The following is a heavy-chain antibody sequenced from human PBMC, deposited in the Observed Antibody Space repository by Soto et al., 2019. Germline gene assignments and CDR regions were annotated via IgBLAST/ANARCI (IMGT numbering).Heavy chain of an antibody. V-gene: IGHV3-11*05. J-gene: IGHJ4*02. Sequence: QVQLVESGGGLVEPGGSLRLSCAVSGFIFSDHYMSWIRQTPGTGLEWLAYISSSSSYIKYADRVKGRFTISRDNYKNSVYLQMHSLRTEDTAVYYCARDVYESQGFYFDYWGQGILVTVSS. D-gene: IGHD3-22*01. CDR3: ARDVYESQGFYFDY. CDR1: GFIFSDHY. CDR2: ISSSSSYI.